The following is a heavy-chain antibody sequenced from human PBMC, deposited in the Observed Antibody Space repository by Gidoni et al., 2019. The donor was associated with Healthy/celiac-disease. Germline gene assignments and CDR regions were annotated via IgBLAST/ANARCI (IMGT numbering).Heavy chain of an antibody. V-gene: IGHV3-9*01. CDR2: ISWNSGSI. CDR1: VFTFDDYA. J-gene: IGHJ6*02. D-gene: IGHD2-8*01. CDR3: AKSGYCTNGVCRRDYSYGMDV. Sequence: EVQLVESGGGLVQPGRSLRLSCAASVFTFDDYAMHWVRQAPGKGLEWVSGISWNSGSIGYADSVKGRFTISRDNAKNSLYLQMNSLRAEDTALYYCAKSGYCTNGVCRRDYSYGMDVWGQGTTVTVSS.